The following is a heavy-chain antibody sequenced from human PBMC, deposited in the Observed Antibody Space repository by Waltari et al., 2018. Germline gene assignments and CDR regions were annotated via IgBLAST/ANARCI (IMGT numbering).Heavy chain of an antibody. CDR2: ISESGDTI. J-gene: IGHJ6*03. V-gene: IGHV3-11*04. D-gene: IGHD6-19*01. CDR3: ARMQFYYYYIDV. Sequence: QVQLVVESGGGLVKPGGSLRLSCVASGFTFTDSYMSWIRQAPGKGLEWVSYISESGDTIYYADSVKCRFTISRDNAKSSLSLQMNSLRTEDTAVYYCARMQFYYYYIDVWGKGTSVTVSS. CDR1: GFTFTDSY.